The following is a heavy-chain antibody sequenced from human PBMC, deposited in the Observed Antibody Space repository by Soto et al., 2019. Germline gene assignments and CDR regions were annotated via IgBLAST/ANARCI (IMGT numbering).Heavy chain of an antibody. CDR3: ARSDYYYNGVYHPYFFGY. Sequence: SETLSLTCTVSGGSISSYYWSWIRQPPGKGPEWIGYISYSGNTNYNPSLKSRVTMSVDTSKNQFSLRLSSVTAADTAVYFCARSDYYYNGVYHPYFFGYWGQGTLVTVSS. J-gene: IGHJ4*02. CDR1: GGSISSYY. V-gene: IGHV4-59*08. CDR2: ISYSGNT. D-gene: IGHD3-22*01.